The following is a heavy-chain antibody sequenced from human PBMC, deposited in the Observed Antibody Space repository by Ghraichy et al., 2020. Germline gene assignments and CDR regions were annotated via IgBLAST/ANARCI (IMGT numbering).Heavy chain of an antibody. CDR2: ISYDGSNK. Sequence: GGSLRLSCAASGFTFSSYGMHWVRQAPGKGLEWVAVISYDGSNKYYADSVKGRFTISRDNSKNTLYLQMNSLRAEDTAVYYCAKDQGEWEQLGYYFDYWGQGTLVTVSS. D-gene: IGHD1-26*01. J-gene: IGHJ4*02. CDR1: GFTFSSYG. CDR3: AKDQGEWEQLGYYFDY. V-gene: IGHV3-30*18.